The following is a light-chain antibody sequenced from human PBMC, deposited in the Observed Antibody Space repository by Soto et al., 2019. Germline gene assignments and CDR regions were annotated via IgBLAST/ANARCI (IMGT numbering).Light chain of an antibody. CDR1: QGISSY. Sequence: AIRMTQSPSSLSASTGDRVTITCRASQGISSYLAWYQQKPGKAPKLLIYAASTLQSGVPSRFSGSGSGTDFTLTISCLQSEDFATYYCQQYNDWPLTFGGGTKVDIK. CDR3: QQYNDWPLT. CDR2: AAS. V-gene: IGKV1-8*01. J-gene: IGKJ4*01.